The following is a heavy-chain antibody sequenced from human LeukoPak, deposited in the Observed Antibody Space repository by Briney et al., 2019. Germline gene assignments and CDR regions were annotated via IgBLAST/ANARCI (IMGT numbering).Heavy chain of an antibody. Sequence: GRSLRLSCAASGFSFSTYAMHWVRQAPGKGLEWVAIISNDGSNKYYADSVKGRFTISRDNSKNTLYLQMNSLRAEDTAVYYCAKAPTKEEEWLLLNYFDYWGQGTLVTVSS. J-gene: IGHJ4*02. CDR1: GFSFSTYA. CDR2: ISNDGSNK. D-gene: IGHD3-22*01. CDR3: AKAPTKEEEWLLLNYFDY. V-gene: IGHV3-30*18.